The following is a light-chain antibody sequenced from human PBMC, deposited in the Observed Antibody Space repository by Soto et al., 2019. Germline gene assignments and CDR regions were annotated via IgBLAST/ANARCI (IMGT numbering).Light chain of an antibody. CDR3: SSYAGSNNVV. J-gene: IGLJ2*01. CDR2: EVS. Sequence: QSALTQPPSASGSPGQSVTISCTGTSSDVGGYNYVSWYQQHPGKAPNLMIYEVSKRPSGVPDRFSGSKSGSTASLTVSGLQAEDEADYYCSSYAGSNNVVFGGGTKLTVL. V-gene: IGLV2-8*01. CDR1: SSDVGGYNY.